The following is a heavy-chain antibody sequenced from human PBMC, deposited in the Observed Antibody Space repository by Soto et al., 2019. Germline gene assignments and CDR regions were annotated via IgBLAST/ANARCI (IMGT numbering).Heavy chain of an antibody. CDR3: AKDSGSYSVGYSFDY. CDR2: ISDSGDIT. Sequence: PGGSLRLSCAASGFTFRSYAMSWVRQAPGKGLEWVSAISDSGDITYYADSVKGRFTISRDNSKNTLYLQMNSLRAEDTAVYYCAKDSGSYSVGYSFDYWGQGTLVTVSS. V-gene: IGHV3-23*01. J-gene: IGHJ4*02. D-gene: IGHD1-26*01. CDR1: GFTFRSYA.